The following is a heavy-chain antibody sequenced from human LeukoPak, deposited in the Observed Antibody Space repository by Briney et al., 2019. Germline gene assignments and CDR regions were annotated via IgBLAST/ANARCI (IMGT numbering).Heavy chain of an antibody. J-gene: IGHJ4*02. V-gene: IGHV3-30*02. CDR3: TKDRLTMSVSGSGSDY. D-gene: IGHD3-10*01. Sequence: GGSLRLSCAASGFTFSSYGMHWVRQAPGKGLEWVAFIRHNGIDKYLADSPKGRFIISRDNSKNTLYLLMDSLRPEDTAFYYCTKDRLTMSVSGSGSDYWGQGTLVTVSS. CDR1: GFTFSSYG. CDR2: IRHNGIDK.